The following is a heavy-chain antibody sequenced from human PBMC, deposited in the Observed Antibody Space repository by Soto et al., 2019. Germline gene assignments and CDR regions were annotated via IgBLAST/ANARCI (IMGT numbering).Heavy chain of an antibody. CDR1: GFTFSGYG. CDR2: IWYDGSNK. Sequence: GSLRLSCAASGFTFSGYGMHWVRQAPGKGLEWVAVIWYDGSNKYYADSVKGRFTISRDNSKNTLYLQMNSLRAEDTAVYYCARGYGGNSGAFDIWGQGTMVTV. CDR3: ARGYGGNSGAFDI. D-gene: IGHD4-17*01. V-gene: IGHV3-33*01. J-gene: IGHJ3*02.